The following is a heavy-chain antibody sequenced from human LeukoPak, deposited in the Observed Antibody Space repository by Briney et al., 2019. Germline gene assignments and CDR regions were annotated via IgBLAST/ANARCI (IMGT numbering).Heavy chain of an antibody. CDR3: ARGTWVCDRTFDT. CDR2: ISGTSSII. CDR1: GFTFSNYN. Sequence: PGGSLRLSCAASGFTFSNYNINWVRQAPGKGLEWVSYISGTSSIIYYADSVKGRFTISRDNAKNSLYLQMNSLRDEDTAVYYCARGTWVCDRTFDTWGQGTMVTVSS. V-gene: IGHV3-48*02. J-gene: IGHJ3*02. D-gene: IGHD1-14*01.